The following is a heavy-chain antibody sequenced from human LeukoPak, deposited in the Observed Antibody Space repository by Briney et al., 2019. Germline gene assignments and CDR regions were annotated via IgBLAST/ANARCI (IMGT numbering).Heavy chain of an antibody. CDR3: AKEGCSGGSCYSRYYFDY. CDR2: ISDSGGRT. CDR1: GITLSNYG. Sequence: GGSLRLSCAVSGITLSNYGMSWVRQAPGKGLEWVAGISDSGGRTKYADPVKGRFTISRDNSKNTLYLQMNSLRAEDTAVYYCAKEGCSGGSCYSRYYFDYWGQGTLVTVSS. V-gene: IGHV3-23*01. D-gene: IGHD2-15*01. J-gene: IGHJ4*02.